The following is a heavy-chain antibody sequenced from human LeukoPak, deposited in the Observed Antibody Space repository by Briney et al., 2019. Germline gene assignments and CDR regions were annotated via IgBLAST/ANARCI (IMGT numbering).Heavy chain of an antibody. CDR1: GLTFSSYG. V-gene: IGHV3-30*18. Sequence: PGGSLRLSCAASGLTFSSYGMHWVRQAPGKGLEWVAVISYDGSNKYYADPVKGRFTISRDNSKNTLYLQMNSLRAEDTAVYYCAKSIRYRRIMITFGGVIVMPDLDYWGQGTLVTVSS. CDR3: AKSIRYRRIMITFGGVIVMPDLDY. D-gene: IGHD3-16*02. CDR2: ISYDGSNK. J-gene: IGHJ4*02.